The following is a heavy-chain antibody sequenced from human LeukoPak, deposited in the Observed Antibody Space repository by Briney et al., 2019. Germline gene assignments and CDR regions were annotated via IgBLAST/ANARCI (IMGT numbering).Heavy chain of an antibody. Sequence: GASVKVSCKASGGTFSSYAISWVRQAPGQGLEWRGRIILIFGIANYAQKFQGRVTITADKSTSTAYMELSSLRSEDTAVYYCARDRATRDGYNQAFYGMDVWGQGTTVTVSS. CDR3: ARDRATRDGYNQAFYGMDV. J-gene: IGHJ6*02. D-gene: IGHD5-24*01. V-gene: IGHV1-69*04. CDR1: GGTFSSYA. CDR2: IILIFGIA.